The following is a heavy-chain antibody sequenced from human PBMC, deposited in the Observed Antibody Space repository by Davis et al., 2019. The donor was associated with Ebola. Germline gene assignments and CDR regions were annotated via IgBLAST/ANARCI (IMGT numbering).Heavy chain of an antibody. D-gene: IGHD3-9*01. V-gene: IGHV3-30*02. J-gene: IGHJ4*02. CDR3: AKTGYYPFDY. CDR1: GFTFSDFP. Sequence: GESLKISCATSGFTFSDFPMHWVRQAPGRGLEWVAFIRYDGSTEFYADSVKGRFTISRDNSNHTLYLQMNSLRAEDTAVYYCAKTGYYPFDYWGQGTLVTVSS. CDR2: IRYDGSTE.